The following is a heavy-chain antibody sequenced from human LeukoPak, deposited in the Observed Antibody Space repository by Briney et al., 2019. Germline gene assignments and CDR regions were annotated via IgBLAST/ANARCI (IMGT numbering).Heavy chain of an antibody. J-gene: IGHJ5*02. V-gene: IGHV1-69*06. D-gene: IGHD6-13*01. CDR3: ARDPAAAGPFDP. Sequence: GASVKVSCKASGGTFSSYAISWVRQAPGQGLEWMGGIIPIFGTANYAQKFQGRVTITADKSTSTAYMELSSLRSEDTAVYYCARDPAAAGPFDPWGQGTLVTVSS. CDR1: GGTFSSYA. CDR2: IIPIFGTA.